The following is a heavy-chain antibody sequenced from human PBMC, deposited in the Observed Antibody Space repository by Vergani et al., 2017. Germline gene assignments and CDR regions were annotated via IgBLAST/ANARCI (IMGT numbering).Heavy chain of an antibody. D-gene: IGHD2-21*01. CDR3: ARPRGDIIPPDPRRLDY. CDR1: SHTFQTYG. J-gene: IGHJ4*02. Sequence: QVQLVQSGAELKKPGASVSVSCKGSSHTFQTYGISWVRQAPGKGLEWMAWIRPYTGHTIYAQKFQDRVTMTADTSTNTAYMDLSNLRSADTAVYYCARPRGDIIPPDPRRLDYWGQGTMVTVSS. CDR2: IRPYTGHT. V-gene: IGHV1-18*01.